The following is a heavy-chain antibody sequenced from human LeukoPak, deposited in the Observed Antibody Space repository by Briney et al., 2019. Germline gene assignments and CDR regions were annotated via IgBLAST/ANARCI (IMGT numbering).Heavy chain of an antibody. D-gene: IGHD3-9*01. CDR2: ISYEGSNK. CDR1: GFTFSSYG. J-gene: IGHJ3*02. CDR3: ARETRYYDILTGYQHAAFDI. V-gene: IGHV3-33*05. Sequence: SGGSLRLSCAASGFTFSSYGMDWVRQARGKGREWVAVISYEGSNKYYAGCVKGRFTISRDHSKNTLYLQMNSLRAEDTAVYYCARETRYYDILTGYQHAAFDIWGQGAMVTVSS.